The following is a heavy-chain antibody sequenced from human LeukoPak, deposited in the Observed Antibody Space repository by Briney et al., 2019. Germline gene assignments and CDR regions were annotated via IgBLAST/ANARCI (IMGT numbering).Heavy chain of an antibody. CDR1: GGTFSSYA. D-gene: IGHD2-2*01. J-gene: IGHJ4*02. V-gene: IGHV1-69*13. Sequence: SVKVSCKASGGTFSSYAISWVRQAPGQGLEWMGEIIPIFGTANYAQKFQGRVTITADESTSTAYMELSSLRSEDTAVYYCARSTSIVVVPAVPSYYFDYWGQGTLVTVSS. CDR3: ARSTSIVVVPAVPSYYFDY. CDR2: IIPIFGTA.